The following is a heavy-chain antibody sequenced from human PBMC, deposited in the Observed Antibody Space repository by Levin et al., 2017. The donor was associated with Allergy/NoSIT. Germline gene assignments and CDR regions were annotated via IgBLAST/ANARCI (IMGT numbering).Heavy chain of an antibody. CDR2: ISLSSDT. V-gene: IGHV2-5*01. D-gene: IGHD1-26*01. Sequence: LSLPFPFSGFSLSTSGVGVGWIRQPPGPSLSFLSLISLSSDTLYSPSLKSRLTITKDTSKNQVVLTMTNMDPVDTATYYCAHRRPNSGSYYWGRGTLVTVSS. CDR3: AHRRPNSGSYY. J-gene: IGHJ4*02. CDR1: GFSLSTSGVG.